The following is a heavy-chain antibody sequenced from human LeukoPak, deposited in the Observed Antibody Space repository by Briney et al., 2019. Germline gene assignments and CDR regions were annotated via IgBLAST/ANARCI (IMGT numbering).Heavy chain of an antibody. J-gene: IGHJ5*02. CDR2: INPSGGST. CDR1: GYTFTSYY. D-gene: IGHD6-13*01. CDR3: ARGRPRIAAAGFDNWFDP. Sequence: ASVKVSCKASGYTFTSYYMHWVRQAPGQGLEWMGIINPSGGSTSYAQKFQGRVTMTRDTSTSTVYMELSSLRSEDAAVYYCARGRPRIAAAGFDNWFDPWGQGTLVTVSS. V-gene: IGHV1-46*03.